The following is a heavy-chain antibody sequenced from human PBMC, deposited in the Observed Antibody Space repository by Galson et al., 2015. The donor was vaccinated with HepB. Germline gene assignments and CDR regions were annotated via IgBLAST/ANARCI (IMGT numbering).Heavy chain of an antibody. Sequence: SVKVSCKASGGTFSSYTISWVRQAPGQGLEWMGRIIPILGIANYAQKFQGRVTITADKSTSTAYMELSSLRSEDTAVYYCARGSHVVVTEGSSDWFDPWGQGTLVTVSS. D-gene: IGHD2-21*02. J-gene: IGHJ5*02. CDR3: ARGSHVVVTEGSSDWFDP. CDR2: IIPILGIA. V-gene: IGHV1-69*02. CDR1: GGTFSSYT.